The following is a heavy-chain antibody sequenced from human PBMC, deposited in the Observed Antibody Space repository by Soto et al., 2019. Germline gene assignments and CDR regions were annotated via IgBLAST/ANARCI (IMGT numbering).Heavy chain of an antibody. CDR1: GFTFGDYA. CDR3: ARKKQKKSSGRSCEI. J-gene: IGHJ3*02. CDR2: IYSGGST. D-gene: IGHD6-6*01. V-gene: IGHV3-53*01. Sequence: GGSLRLSCTASGFTFGDYAMSWVRQAPGKGLEWVSVIYSGGSTYYADSGKGRFTISRVKSKDTLYLQMNSLRAGDTAVFFWARKKQKKSSGRSCEIRGQGTMVTVSS.